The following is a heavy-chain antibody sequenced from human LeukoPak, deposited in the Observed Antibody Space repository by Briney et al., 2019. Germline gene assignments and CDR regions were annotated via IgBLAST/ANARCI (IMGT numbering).Heavy chain of an antibody. CDR2: INPKTVDT. CDR1: GYTFTGQY. V-gene: IGHV1-2*02. Sequence: ASVKVSCKASGYTFTGQYLYWARQTPGQGLEWMGWINPKTVDTDSAQNFQGRVTMTRDTSITTVYMELSSLTSDDTAVYYCARGYYGMDVWGQGTTVTVSS. J-gene: IGHJ6*02. CDR3: ARGYYGMDV.